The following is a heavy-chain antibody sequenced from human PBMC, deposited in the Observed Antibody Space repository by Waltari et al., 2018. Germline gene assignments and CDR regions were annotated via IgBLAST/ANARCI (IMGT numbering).Heavy chain of an antibody. CDR3: ARDQAWVVTGSDAFDI. CDR1: GGTFSSYA. D-gene: IGHD6-19*01. J-gene: IGHJ3*02. Sequence: QVQLVQSGAEVKKPGSSVKVSCKASGGTFSSYAISWVRQAPGQGLEWRGRIIPIFVTAHYAQKFQGRVTITADESTSTAYMELSSLRSEDTAVYYCARDQAWVVTGSDAFDIWGQGTMVTVSS. V-gene: IGHV1-69*12. CDR2: IIPIFVTA.